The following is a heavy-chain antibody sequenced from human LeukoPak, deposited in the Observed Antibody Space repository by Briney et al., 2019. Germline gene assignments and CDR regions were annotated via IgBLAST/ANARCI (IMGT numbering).Heavy chain of an antibody. CDR2: KYYSGSA. V-gene: IGHV4-31*03. Sequence: SQTLSLTCSVSGVSVSDGRYYWTWIRQHPGKGLEWIGYKYYSGSAKYNPSLKSRLTISVDTTKNQFSLQLSSVTAADTATYYCATPYCSSISCLDVFNMWGQGTRVTVSS. J-gene: IGHJ3*02. CDR3: ATPYCSSISCLDVFNM. D-gene: IGHD2-2*01. CDR1: GVSVSDGRYY.